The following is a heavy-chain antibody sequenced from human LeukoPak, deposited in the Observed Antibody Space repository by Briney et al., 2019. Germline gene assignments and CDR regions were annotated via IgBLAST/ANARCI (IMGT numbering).Heavy chain of an antibody. CDR2: IIPIFGTA. CDR3: AGHLGYCSGGSCYSYYMDV. D-gene: IGHD2-15*01. CDR1: GYTFTSYG. Sequence: ASVKVSCKASGYTFTSYGISWVRQAPGQGLEWMGGIIPIFGTANYAQKFQGRVTITADKSTSTAYMELSSLRSEDTAVYYCAGHLGYCSGGSCYSYYMDVWGKGTTVTVSS. V-gene: IGHV1-69*06. J-gene: IGHJ6*03.